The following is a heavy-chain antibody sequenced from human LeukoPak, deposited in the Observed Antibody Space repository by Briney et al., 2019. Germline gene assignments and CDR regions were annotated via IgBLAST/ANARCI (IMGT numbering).Heavy chain of an antibody. V-gene: IGHV3-21*04. CDR3: AKGYSYGPSKYYFDY. J-gene: IGHJ4*02. CDR1: GFTFSNYW. D-gene: IGHD5-18*01. Sequence: GGSLRLSCAASGFTFSNYWMHWVRQAPGKGLEWVSSISSSSSYIYYADSVKGRFTISRDNAKNSLYLQMNSLRAEDTAVYYCAKGYSYGPSKYYFDYWGQGTLVTVSS. CDR2: ISSSSSYI.